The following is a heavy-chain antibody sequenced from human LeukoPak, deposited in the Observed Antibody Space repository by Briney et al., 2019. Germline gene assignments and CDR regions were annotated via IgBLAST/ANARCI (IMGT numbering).Heavy chain of an antibody. CDR2: ISSSSSYI. J-gene: IGHJ5*02. Sequence: PGGSLRLSCAASGFTFNDYAMHWVRQAPGKGLEWVSSISSSSSYIYYADSVKGRFTISRDNAKNSLYLQMNSLRAEDTAVYYCARETGDPEAVWFDPWGQGTLVTVSS. CDR1: GFTFNDYA. V-gene: IGHV3-21*01. CDR3: ARETGDPEAVWFDP. D-gene: IGHD7-27*01.